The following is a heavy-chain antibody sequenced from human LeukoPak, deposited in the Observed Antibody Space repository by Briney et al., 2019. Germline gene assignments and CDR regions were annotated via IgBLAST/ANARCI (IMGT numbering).Heavy chain of an antibody. J-gene: IGHJ4*02. CDR3: ARVKYSNLDPPDY. V-gene: IGHV3-30*04. CDR1: GFTFRSYF. Sequence: GGSLRLSCAASGFTFRSYFIHWVRQAPGKGLEWVAAISYDGSNKYYADSVKGRFTISRDNSKNTLSLQMNSLRAEDTAVYYCARVKYSNLDPPDYWGQGTLVTVSS. D-gene: IGHD6-13*01. CDR2: ISYDGSNK.